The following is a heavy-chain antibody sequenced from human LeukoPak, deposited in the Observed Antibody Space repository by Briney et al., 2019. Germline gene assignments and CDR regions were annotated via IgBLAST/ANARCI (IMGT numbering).Heavy chain of an antibody. Sequence: GGSLRLSCAASGFTFSSYWMSWVRQAPGKGLEWVASINQDGGEKHYVDSVKGRFTISRDNAKNSLYLQMNSLTAEDTAVHYCVRAHHPGGWFDPWGQGTLVTVSS. CDR3: VRAHHPGGWFDP. CDR2: INQDGGEK. CDR1: GFTFSSYW. V-gene: IGHV3-7*04. J-gene: IGHJ5*02. D-gene: IGHD3-10*01.